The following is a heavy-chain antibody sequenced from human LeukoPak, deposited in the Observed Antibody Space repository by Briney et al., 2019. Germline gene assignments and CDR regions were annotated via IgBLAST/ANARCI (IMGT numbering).Heavy chain of an antibody. D-gene: IGHD6-13*01. CDR3: AKSSSSWYDNWFDP. J-gene: IGHJ5*02. CDR2: ISGSGGST. Sequence: SGGSLRLSCAASGFTFSSYAMSGARQAPGKGLEWVSAISGSGGSTYYADTVKGRFTISRDNSKNTLYLQMNSLRAEDTAVYYCAKSSSSWYDNWFDPWGQGTLVTVSS. V-gene: IGHV3-23*01. CDR1: GFTFSSYA.